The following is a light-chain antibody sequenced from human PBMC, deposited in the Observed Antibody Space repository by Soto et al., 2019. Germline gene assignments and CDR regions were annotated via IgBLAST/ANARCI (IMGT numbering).Light chain of an antibody. CDR3: SSYTSSTTLV. CDR2: EVT. CDR1: SSDVGGYNY. Sequence: QSALTQPAYVSGSPGQSITISCTGTSSDVGGYNYVSWYQQHPGKVPKLMIYEVTYRPSGISNRFSGSKSANTASLTISGLQTEDEADYYCSSYTSSTTLVFGTGTKLTVL. J-gene: IGLJ1*01. V-gene: IGLV2-14*01.